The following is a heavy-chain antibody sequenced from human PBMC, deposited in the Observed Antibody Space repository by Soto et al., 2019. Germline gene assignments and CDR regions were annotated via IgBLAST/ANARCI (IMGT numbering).Heavy chain of an antibody. CDR2: IYNGGST. Sequence: LPLTCTVSGGSVSSVGFHWAWLRRPPGKGLEWIGYIYNGGSTYYRPSLESRMHMSLGATRNNDSLRLTSVTAADTAAYFYSRAPGGLDTISYFDDWGQGTTVTVSS. J-gene: IGHJ4*02. CDR3: SRAPGGLDTISYFDD. CDR1: GGSVSSVGFH. V-gene: IGHV4-30-4*01. D-gene: IGHD1-1*01.